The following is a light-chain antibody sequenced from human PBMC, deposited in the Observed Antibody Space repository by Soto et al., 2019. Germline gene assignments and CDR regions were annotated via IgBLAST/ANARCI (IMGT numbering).Light chain of an antibody. J-gene: IGLJ2*01. CDR2: EVS. CDR1: ISDVGGYNY. V-gene: IGLV2-14*01. Sequence: QSALTQPASVSGSPGQSITISCTGTISDVGGYNYVSWYQQHPDKAPKLMIYEVSNRPSGISNRFSGSKSGNTASLSISGPQAEDEADYFCSSYTSGSTLVFGGGTKVTVL. CDR3: SSYTSGSTLV.